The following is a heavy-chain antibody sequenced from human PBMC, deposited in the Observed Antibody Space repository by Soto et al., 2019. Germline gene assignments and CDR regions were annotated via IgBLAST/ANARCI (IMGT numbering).Heavy chain of an antibody. CDR3: ARRTSGYEY. D-gene: IGHD5-12*01. J-gene: IGHJ4*02. CDR2: IYPGDSDT. CDR1: RYSLTTYW. V-gene: IGHV5-51*01. Sequence: GESLKISCQGSRYSLTTYWIGWWGRRAGEGVEWMGIIYPGDSDTRYSPSFEGKVTIAADRSISTAYLQWSSLKASDTAMYYCARRTSGYEYWGQGTLVTVSS.